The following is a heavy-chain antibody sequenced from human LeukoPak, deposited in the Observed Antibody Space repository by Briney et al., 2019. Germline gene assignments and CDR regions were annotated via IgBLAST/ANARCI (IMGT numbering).Heavy chain of an antibody. CDR1: GGSIRSGSYY. D-gene: IGHD3-22*01. CDR2: MYTSGST. CDR3: ARTASGYYLFDY. Sequence: SETLSLTCTVSGGSIRSGSYYWNWIRQPAGKGLEWIGRMYTSGSTNYNPSLKSRVTISVDTSKNQFSLKLSSVTAEDTAVYYCARTASGYYLFDYWGQGTLVTVSS. J-gene: IGHJ4*02. V-gene: IGHV4-61*02.